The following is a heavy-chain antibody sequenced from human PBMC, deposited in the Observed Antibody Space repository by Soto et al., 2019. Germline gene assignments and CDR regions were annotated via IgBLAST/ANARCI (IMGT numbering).Heavy chain of an antibody. CDR2: INHSVST. D-gene: IGHD4-17*01. Sequence: SEPPSLTCAIYGGSFHLSYWSCVRHSPRTGLECIGEINHSVSTNYNPSLKSRLTISVDTSKNQFSLKLSSVTAADTAMYYCVACDYGDYPRYWGQGSLVTVSS. V-gene: IGHV4-34*01. J-gene: IGHJ4*02. CDR1: GGSFHLSY. CDR3: VACDYGDYPRY.